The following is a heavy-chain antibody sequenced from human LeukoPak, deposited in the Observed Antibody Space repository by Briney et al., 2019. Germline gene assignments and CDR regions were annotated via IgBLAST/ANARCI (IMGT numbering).Heavy chain of an antibody. D-gene: IGHD1-26*01. CDR2: IIPIFGTA. V-gene: IGHV1-69*13. Sequence: ASMKVSCKASGGTFSSYTISWVRQAPGQGLEWMGGIIPIFGTANYAQKFQGRVTITADESTSTAYMELSSLGSEDTAVYYCAKVQLGATHMDYYYYFGMDVWGQGTTVTVSS. J-gene: IGHJ6*02. CDR3: AKVQLGATHMDYYYYFGMDV. CDR1: GGTFSSYT.